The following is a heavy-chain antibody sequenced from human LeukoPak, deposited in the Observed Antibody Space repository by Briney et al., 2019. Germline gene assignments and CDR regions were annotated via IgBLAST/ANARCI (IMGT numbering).Heavy chain of an antibody. Sequence: SETLSLTCTVSGGSISSSSYYWGWIRQPPGKGLEWIGEINHSGSTNYNPSLKSRVTISVDTSKNQFSLKLSSVTAADTAVYYCARGRPFSRFDYWGQGTLVTVSS. CDR2: INHSGST. J-gene: IGHJ4*02. CDR3: ARGRPFSRFDY. V-gene: IGHV4-39*07. D-gene: IGHD3-3*02. CDR1: GGSISSSSYY.